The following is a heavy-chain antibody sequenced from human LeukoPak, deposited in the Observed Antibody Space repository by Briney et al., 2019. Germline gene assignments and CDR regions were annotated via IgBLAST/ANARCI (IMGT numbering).Heavy chain of an antibody. V-gene: IGHV3-48*04. J-gene: IGHJ6*04. D-gene: IGHD3-10*02. CDR3: AELGITMIGGV. CDR1: GFTFGGSG. Sequence: PGGSLRLSCAASGFTFGGSGMNWVRQAPGKGLEWVSYISSSGSTIYYADSVKGRFTISRDNAKNSLYLQMNSLRAEDTAVYYCAELGITMIGGVWGKGTTVTISS. CDR2: ISSSGSTI.